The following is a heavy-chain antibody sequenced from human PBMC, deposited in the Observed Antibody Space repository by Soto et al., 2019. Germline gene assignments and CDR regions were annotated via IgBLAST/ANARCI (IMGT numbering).Heavy chain of an antibody. CDR2: IYYGGST. V-gene: IGHV4-31*03. CDR1: GGPISSGDYY. D-gene: IGHD2-15*01. Sequence: PSETLSLTCTVSGGPISSGDYYWSWIRQQPGKGLEWIGFIYYGGSTDYNPSLKSRVTMSIDTSKNQFSMKLSSVTAADTAVYYCARDRGHCSGTSCYWLDPWGQGTLVTVYS. CDR3: ARDRGHCSGTSCYWLDP. J-gene: IGHJ5*01.